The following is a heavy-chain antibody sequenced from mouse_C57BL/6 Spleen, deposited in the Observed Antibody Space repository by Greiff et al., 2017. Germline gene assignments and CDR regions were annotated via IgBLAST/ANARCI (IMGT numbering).Heavy chain of an antibody. CDR3: ASGDYDWFAY. J-gene: IGHJ3*01. CDR1: GFTFTDYY. V-gene: IGHV7-3*01. CDR2: IRNKANGYTT. D-gene: IGHD2-4*01. Sequence: EVQRVESGGGLVQPGGSLSLSCAASGFTFTDYYMSWVRQPPGKALEWLGFIRNKANGYTTEYSASVKGRFTISRDNSQSILYLQMNALRAEDSATYYCASGDYDWFAYWGQGTLVTVSA.